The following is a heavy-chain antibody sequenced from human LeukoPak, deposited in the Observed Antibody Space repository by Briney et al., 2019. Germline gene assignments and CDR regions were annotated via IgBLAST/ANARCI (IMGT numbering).Heavy chain of an antibody. CDR1: GSTFGSYS. J-gene: IGHJ4*02. Sequence: PWGSLRLSCTASGSTFGSYSMNWVRQAPGKGLEWVSYISSGSSTIYYADSVKGRFTISRDNAKNSLYLQMNSLRAEDTAVYYCARMWGSSWSYFDYWGQGTLVTVSS. CDR2: ISSGSSTI. D-gene: IGHD6-13*01. V-gene: IGHV3-48*04. CDR3: ARMWGSSWSYFDY.